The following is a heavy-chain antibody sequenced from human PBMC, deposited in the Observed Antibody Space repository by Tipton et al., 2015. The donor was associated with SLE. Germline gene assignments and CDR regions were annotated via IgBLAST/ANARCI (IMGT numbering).Heavy chain of an antibody. D-gene: IGHD3-16*02. CDR1: GGSISSTSYY. J-gene: IGHJ4*02. CDR3: ARDGGGEFGGVIPFDF. V-gene: IGHV4-39*07. Sequence: TLSLTCTVSGGSISSTSYYWGWIRQPPGKGLEWVGGIYYTGSTYYNASLKSRVTILVDTSKNQFSLKLSSVTAADTAVYYCARDGGGEFGGVIPFDFWGQGTLVTVSS. CDR2: IYYTGST.